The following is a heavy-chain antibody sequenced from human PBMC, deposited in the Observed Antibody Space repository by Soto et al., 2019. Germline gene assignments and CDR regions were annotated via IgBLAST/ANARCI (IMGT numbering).Heavy chain of an antibody. CDR3: ATGGDSSGFQSYSYYGMDV. V-gene: IGHV3-23*01. D-gene: IGHD3-22*01. CDR2: IGASGAYT. Sequence: EVQLLQSGGALVQPGGSLRLSCTVSGLSFSEYAMHWVRQAPGKGLEWVSGIGASGAYTYYADSVRGRYTISRDNAKNSLSLQMNSLRAEDSAVYYCATGGDSSGFQSYSYYGMDVWGQGTTVTVSS. CDR1: GLSFSEYA. J-gene: IGHJ6*02.